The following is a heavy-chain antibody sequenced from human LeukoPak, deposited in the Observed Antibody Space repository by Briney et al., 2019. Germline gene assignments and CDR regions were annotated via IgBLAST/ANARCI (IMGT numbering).Heavy chain of an antibody. D-gene: IGHD3-22*01. V-gene: IGHV4-31*03. CDR1: GGSLSSGGYY. Sequence: SGTLSLTCTVSGGSLSSGGYYSSWIRQHPGKGLECIGYIYYSGSTYYNPSLKSRVTISVDTSKNQFSLKLSSVTAADTAVYYCAREGYDSSGSPLLDYWGQGTLVTVSS. J-gene: IGHJ4*02. CDR2: IYYSGST. CDR3: AREGYDSSGSPLLDY.